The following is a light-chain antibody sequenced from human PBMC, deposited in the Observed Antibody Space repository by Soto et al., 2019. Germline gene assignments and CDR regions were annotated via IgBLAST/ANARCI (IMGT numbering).Light chain of an antibody. V-gene: IGLV2-8*01. J-gene: IGLJ2*01. CDR1: SSDVGGYNY. Sequence: QSALTQPPSASGSPGQSVTISCTGTSSDVGGYNYVSWYQQHPGKAPKLMIYEVSNRPSGVPDRFSGSKSGNTASLTVSGLQAEDEADYYCCSYAGSSTVVFGGGTKVTVL. CDR2: EVS. CDR3: CSYAGSSTVV.